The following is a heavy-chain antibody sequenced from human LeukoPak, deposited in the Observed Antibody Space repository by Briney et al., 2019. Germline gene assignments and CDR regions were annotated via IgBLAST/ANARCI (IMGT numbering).Heavy chain of an antibody. CDR1: GFTFDDYA. V-gene: IGHV3-9*01. CDR3: ASLGMDV. Sequence: GGSLRLSCAASGFTFDDYAMHWVRQAPGKGLEWVSGISWNSGSIGYADSVKGRFTISRDNAKNSLYLQMNSLRAEDTAVYYCASLGMDVWGQGTTVTVSS. D-gene: IGHD3-10*01. J-gene: IGHJ6*02. CDR2: ISWNSGSI.